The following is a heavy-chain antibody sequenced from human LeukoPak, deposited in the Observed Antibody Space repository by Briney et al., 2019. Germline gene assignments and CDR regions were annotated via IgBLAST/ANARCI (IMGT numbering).Heavy chain of an antibody. CDR2: ISSSSSYT. V-gene: IGHV3-11*06. D-gene: IGHD6-13*01. CDR3: ARARIAAPLLDY. Sequence: PGGSLRLSCAASGFTFSDYYMSWIRQAPGKGLEWVSYISSSSSYTNYADSVKGRFTISRDNAKNSLYLQMSSLRVEDTAVYFCARARIAAPLLDYWGQGTLVTVSS. J-gene: IGHJ4*02. CDR1: GFTFSDYY.